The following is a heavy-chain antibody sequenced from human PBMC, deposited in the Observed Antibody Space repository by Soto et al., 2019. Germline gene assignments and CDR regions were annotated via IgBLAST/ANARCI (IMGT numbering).Heavy chain of an antibody. V-gene: IGHV4-61*01. J-gene: IGHJ4*02. Sequence: QVQLTESGPGLVKPSETLSLSCTVSAGSVISVNYYWSWIRQPPGKGLEWIGHVYYSGSTNYNPSLNSRVTMSLDMSENQFSLKLSSVTAADTAVYFCARLHPQKFYDYWGQGTLVTVSS. CDR3: ARLHPQKFYDY. CDR1: AGSVISVNYY. CDR2: VYYSGST.